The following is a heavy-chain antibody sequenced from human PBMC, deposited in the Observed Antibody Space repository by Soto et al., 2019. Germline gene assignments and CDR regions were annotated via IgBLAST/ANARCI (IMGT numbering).Heavy chain of an antibody. V-gene: IGHV4-59*01. D-gene: IGHD3-22*01. CDR3: ARDHYDSSGSGMDV. J-gene: IGHJ6*02. Sequence: SETLPLTCTVSGGSISSYYWSWIRQSPGKGLEWIGYIYYSGSTNYNPSLKSRVTISVDTSKNQFSLKLSSVTAADTAVYYCARDHYDSSGSGMDVWGQGTTVTVSS. CDR2: IYYSGST. CDR1: GGSISSYY.